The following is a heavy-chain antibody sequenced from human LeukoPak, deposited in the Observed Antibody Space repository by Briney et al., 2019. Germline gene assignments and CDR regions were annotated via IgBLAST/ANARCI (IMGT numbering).Heavy chain of an antibody. CDR2: ISSSGTTI. J-gene: IGHJ6*02. D-gene: IGHD2/OR15-2a*01. V-gene: IGHV3-48*03. CDR1: GFTFSSYE. CDR3: ARGRSNSSYFFYGMDG. Sequence: PGGSLRLSCAASGFTFSSYEMNWVRQAPGKGLEWVSYISSSGTTIYYADSVKGRFTISRDNTKNSLYLQMNSLKAEDTAVYYCARGRSNSSYFFYGMDGWGQGTTVTVSS.